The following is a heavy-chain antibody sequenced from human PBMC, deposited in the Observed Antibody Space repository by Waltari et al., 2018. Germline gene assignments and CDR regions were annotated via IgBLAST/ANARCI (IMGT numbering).Heavy chain of an antibody. J-gene: IGHJ6*03. CDR3: ARGTGGAARYYYYMDV. D-gene: IGHD6-6*01. CDR2: INHSGST. V-gene: IGHV4-34*01. CDR1: GGSFSGYY. Sequence: QVQLQQWGAGLLKPSETLSLTCAVYGGSFSGYYWSWIRQPPGKGLEWIGEINHSGSTNYNPSLKSRVTISVDTSKNQFSLKLSSVTAADTAVYYCARGTGGAARYYYYMDVWGKGTTVTISS.